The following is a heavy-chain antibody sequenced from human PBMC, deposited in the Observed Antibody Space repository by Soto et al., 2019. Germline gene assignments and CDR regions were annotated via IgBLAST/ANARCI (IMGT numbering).Heavy chain of an antibody. D-gene: IGHD3-9*01. CDR1: GGSISSGDYY. J-gene: IGHJ6*02. V-gene: IGHV4-30-4*01. CDR2: IYYSGST. Sequence: QVQLQESGPGLVKPSQTLSLTCTVSGGSISSGDYYWSWIRQPPGKGLEWIGYIYYSGSTYYNPSLKSRVTISVDTSKNQFSLKLSSVTAADTAVYYCARDHYVYDILTGYGYYYGMDVWGQGTTVIVSS. CDR3: ARDHYVYDILTGYGYYYGMDV.